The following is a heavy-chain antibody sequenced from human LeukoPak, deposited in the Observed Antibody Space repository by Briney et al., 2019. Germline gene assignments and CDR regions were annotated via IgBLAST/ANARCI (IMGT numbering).Heavy chain of an antibody. CDR3: AREMATIVNQFDY. CDR1: GYTFTSYG. V-gene: IGHV1-18*01. J-gene: IGHJ4*02. D-gene: IGHD5-24*01. CDR2: ISPHNGNT. Sequence: GASVKVSCKASGYTFTSYGISWVRQAPGQGLEWMGWISPHNGNTNYAQKPQVRVTMTTDTSTTTAYMELRSLRSDDTAVYYCAREMATIVNQFDYWGQGTLVTVSS.